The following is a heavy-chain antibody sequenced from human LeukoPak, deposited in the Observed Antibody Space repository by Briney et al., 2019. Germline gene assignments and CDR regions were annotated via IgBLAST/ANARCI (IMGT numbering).Heavy chain of an antibody. V-gene: IGHV4-30-2*01. CDR2: IYHSGST. J-gene: IGHJ4*02. Sequence: SETLSLTCAVSGGSISSGGYSWSWIRQPPGKGLEWIGYIYHSGSTYYNPSLKSRVTISVDTSKNQFSLKLSSVTAADTAVYYCARLTYDQYYFDYWGQGTLVTVSS. CDR3: ARLTYDQYYFDY. D-gene: IGHD3-22*01. CDR1: GGSISSGGYS.